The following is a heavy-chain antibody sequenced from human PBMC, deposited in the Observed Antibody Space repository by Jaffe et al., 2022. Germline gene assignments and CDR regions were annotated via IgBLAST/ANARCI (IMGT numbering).Heavy chain of an antibody. CDR3: ARGAVAVADTDVYYFDY. CDR1: GFTFSSYD. Sequence: EVQLVESGGGLVQPGGSLRLSCAASGFTFSSYDMHWVRQATGKGLEWVSAIGTAGDTYYPGSVKGRFTISRENAKNSLYLQMNSLRAGDTAVYYCARGAVAVADTDVYYFDYWGQGTLVTVSS. CDR2: IGTAGDT. V-gene: IGHV3-13*01. D-gene: IGHD6-19*01. J-gene: IGHJ4*02.